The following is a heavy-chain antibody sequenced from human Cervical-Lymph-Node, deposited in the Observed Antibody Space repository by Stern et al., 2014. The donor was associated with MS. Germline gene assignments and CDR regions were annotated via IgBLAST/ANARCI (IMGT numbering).Heavy chain of an antibody. Sequence: VQLEESGGGVVQPGRSLRLSCAASGFSFSNYGMHWVRQAPGKGLEWVAMIWYDGSKRYYADSVKGRFTMSRDNSKSTLYLQMNSLRAADTAVYYCAGLNYFDSTGPIDYWGQGTLVTVSS. CDR3: AGLNYFDSTGPIDY. J-gene: IGHJ4*02. CDR2: IWYDGSKR. V-gene: IGHV3-33*01. D-gene: IGHD3-22*01. CDR1: GFSFSNYG.